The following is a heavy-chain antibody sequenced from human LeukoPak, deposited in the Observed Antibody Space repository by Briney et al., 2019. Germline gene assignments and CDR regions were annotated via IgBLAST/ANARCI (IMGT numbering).Heavy chain of an antibody. CDR2: ITSSSSYI. V-gene: IGHV3-21*01. D-gene: IGHD3-22*01. J-gene: IGHJ3*02. CDR1: GFIFSSYS. Sequence: GGSLRLSCAASGFIFSSYSMHWVRQAPGKGLEWVSSITSSSSYIYYADSVKGRFTISRDNAKNSLYLQMNSLRAEDTAVYYCASGYYDNTGYYYDAFDIWGQGTMVTVSP. CDR3: ASGYYDNTGYYYDAFDI.